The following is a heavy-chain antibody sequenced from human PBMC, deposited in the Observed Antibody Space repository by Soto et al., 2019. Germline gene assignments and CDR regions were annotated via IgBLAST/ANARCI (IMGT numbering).Heavy chain of an antibody. D-gene: IGHD3-10*01. V-gene: IGHV1-69*13. CDR1: GGTFSSYA. CDR2: IIPIFGTA. CDR3: AREVGSGSYNYYYGMDV. J-gene: IGHJ6*02. Sequence: GASVKVSCKASGGTFSSYAISWVRQAPGQGLEWMGGIIPIFGTANYAQKFQGRVTITADESTSTAYMELSSLRSEDTAVYYCAREVGSGSYNYYYGMDVWGQGTTVTVSS.